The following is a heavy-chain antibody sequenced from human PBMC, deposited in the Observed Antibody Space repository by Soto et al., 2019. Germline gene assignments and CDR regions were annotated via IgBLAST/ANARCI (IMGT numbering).Heavy chain of an antibody. D-gene: IGHD6-13*01. CDR2: ISGSGGST. J-gene: IGHJ6*03. V-gene: IGHV3-23*01. Sequence: GGSLRLSCAASGFTFSSYAMSWVRQAPGKGLEWVSAISGSGGSTYYTDSVKGRFTISRDNSKNTLYLQMNSLRAEDTAVYYCAKGIYSSSWFPYYYYMDVWGKGTTVTVSS. CDR1: GFTFSSYA. CDR3: AKGIYSSSWFPYYYYMDV.